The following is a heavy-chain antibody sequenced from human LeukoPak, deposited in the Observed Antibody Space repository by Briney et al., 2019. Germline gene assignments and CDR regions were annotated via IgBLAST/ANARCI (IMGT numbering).Heavy chain of an antibody. CDR1: GGSFSGYY. J-gene: IGHJ4*02. CDR3: ARGLDIVVVVAINYYFDY. CDR2: INHSGST. Sequence: SETLSLTCAVYGGSFSGYYWSWIRQPPGKGLEWIGEINHSGSTNYNPSLKSQVTISVDTSKNQFSLKLSSVTAADTAVYYCARGLDIVVVVAINYYFDYWGQGTLVTVSS. D-gene: IGHD2-15*01. V-gene: IGHV4-34*01.